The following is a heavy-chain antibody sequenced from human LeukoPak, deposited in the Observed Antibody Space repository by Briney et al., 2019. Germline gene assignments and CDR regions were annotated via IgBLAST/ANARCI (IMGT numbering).Heavy chain of an antibody. J-gene: IGHJ3*02. V-gene: IGHV1-2*06. CDR1: GYTFTGYY. CDR2: INPNSGGT. D-gene: IGHD5-24*01. CDR3: AREVEMATKFGPGAFDI. Sequence: ASVKVSCKASGYTFTGYYTHWVRQAPGQGLEWMGRINPNSGGTNYAQKFQGRVTMTRNTSNSTAYMELSRLRSHDTAVYYCAREVEMATKFGPGAFDIWGQGTMVTVSS.